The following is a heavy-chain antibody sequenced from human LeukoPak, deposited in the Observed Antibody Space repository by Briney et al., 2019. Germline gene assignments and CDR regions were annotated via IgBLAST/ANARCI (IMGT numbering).Heavy chain of an antibody. CDR3: ARLYCSGASCYANLDY. D-gene: IGHD2-15*01. CDR2: LKQDGSQK. CDR1: GFPFSSYW. J-gene: IGHJ4*02. Sequence: GGSLRLSCAASGFPFSSYWMSWVRQAPGKGLEWVANLKQDGSQKCYVDSVRGRFTISRDNAENSLYLQMNSLTAEDTAVYYCARLYCSGASCYANLDYWGQGTLVAVSS. V-gene: IGHV3-7*04.